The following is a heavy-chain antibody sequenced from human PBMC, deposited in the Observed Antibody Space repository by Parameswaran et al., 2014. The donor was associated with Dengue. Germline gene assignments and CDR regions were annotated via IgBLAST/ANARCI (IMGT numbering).Heavy chain of an antibody. CDR3: ARDSAYGSGSPLGNYFDY. V-gene: IGHV3-30*04. Sequence: AMPGVRQAPGKGLEWVAVISYDGSNKYYADSVKGRFTISRDNSKNTLYLQMNSLRAEDTAVYYCARDSAYGSGSPLGNYFDYWGQGTLVTVSS. CDR2: ISYDGSNK. CDR1: A. D-gene: IGHD3-10*01. J-gene: IGHJ4*02.